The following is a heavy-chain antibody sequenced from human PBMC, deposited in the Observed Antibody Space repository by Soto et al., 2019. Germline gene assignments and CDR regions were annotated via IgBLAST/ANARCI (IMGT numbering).Heavy chain of an antibody. CDR3: ALSGSYLDAFDI. D-gene: IGHD1-26*01. Sequence: GGSLRLSCAASGFTSSDYYMSWIRQAPGKGLGWVSYISSSSSYTNYADSVKGRFTISRDNAKNSLYLQMNSLRAEDAAVYYCALSGSYLDAFDIWGQGTMVTVSS. CDR2: ISSSSSYT. J-gene: IGHJ3*02. V-gene: IGHV3-11*06. CDR1: GFTSSDYY.